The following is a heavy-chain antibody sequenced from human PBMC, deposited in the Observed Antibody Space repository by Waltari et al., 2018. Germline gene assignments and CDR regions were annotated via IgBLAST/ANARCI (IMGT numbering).Heavy chain of an antibody. CDR2: IYYSGST. V-gene: IGHV4-59*01. D-gene: IGHD1-26*01. Sequence: QVQLQESGPGLVKPSATLSLTCTVSGGSISSYYWSWIRQPPGKGLEWIGYIYYSGSTNYNPSLKSRVTISVDTSKNQFSLKLSSVTAADTAVYYCARGGGSYTFFDYWGQGTLVTVSS. CDR1: GGSISSYY. CDR3: ARGGGSYTFFDY. J-gene: IGHJ4*02.